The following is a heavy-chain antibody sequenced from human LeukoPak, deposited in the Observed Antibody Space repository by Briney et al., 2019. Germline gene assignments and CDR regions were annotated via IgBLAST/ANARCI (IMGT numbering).Heavy chain of an antibody. J-gene: IGHJ4*02. V-gene: IGHV3-30*03. CDR1: GFTFSSYG. CDR2: ISYDGSDK. Sequence: GGSLRLSCAASGFTFSSYGMHWVRQAPGKGLEWVAVISYDGSDKFYADSVKGRFTISRDNSKNTLHLQMISLRSDDTAVYYCARDPGNGWWSLYSGSYGPFDYWGQGTLVTVSS. CDR3: ARDPGNGWWSLYSGSYGPFDY. D-gene: IGHD1-26*01.